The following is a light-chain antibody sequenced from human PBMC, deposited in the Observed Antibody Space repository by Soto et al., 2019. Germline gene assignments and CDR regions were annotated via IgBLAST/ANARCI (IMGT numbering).Light chain of an antibody. CDR3: QQRSDWPLT. CDR2: GAS. CDR1: QSVSSSY. J-gene: IGKJ5*01. V-gene: IGKV3D-20*02. Sequence: EILLTQSPGTLSLSPGERATLSCRASQSVSSSYLAWYQQKPGQAPRLLIYGASSRATGIPDRFSGSGSGTDFTLTISRLEPEDFAVYYCQQRSDWPLTFGQGTRLEIK.